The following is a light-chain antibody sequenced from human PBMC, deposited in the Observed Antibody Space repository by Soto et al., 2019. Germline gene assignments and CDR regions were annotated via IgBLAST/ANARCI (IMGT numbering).Light chain of an antibody. CDR3: QQSYTTPLG. V-gene: IGKV1-39*01. CDR2: TAS. J-gene: IGKJ4*01. CDR1: QSISSY. Sequence: IQVTQSPTSLSASVGDRVTITCRSSQSISSYLNWYQQKPGKAPKLLIFTASTLQSGVPSRFSGSGSGTDFTLTISSLQPEDFATYYCQQSYTTPLGFGGGTKVDIK.